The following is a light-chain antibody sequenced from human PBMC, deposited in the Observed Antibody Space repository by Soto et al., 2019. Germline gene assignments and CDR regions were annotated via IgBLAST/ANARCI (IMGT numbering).Light chain of an antibody. CDR2: GAS. CDR3: LHSSNWPRT. J-gene: IGKJ1*01. CDR1: QSVSSN. V-gene: IGKV3-15*01. Sequence: EIVMTQSPATLSVSPGERATLSCRASQSVSSNLAWYQQKPGQAPRLRIYGASTRGTGIPARFSGSRSGTEFTLNISSLQSEDFAVYYCLHSSNWPRTFGEGTKVEIK.